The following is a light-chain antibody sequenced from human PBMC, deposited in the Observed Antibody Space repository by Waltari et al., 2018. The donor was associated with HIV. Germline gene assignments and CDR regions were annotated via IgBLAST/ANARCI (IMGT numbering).Light chain of an antibody. CDR2: EVS. CDR1: SSDVGSFNF. V-gene: IGLV2-14*01. J-gene: IGLJ2*01. Sequence: QSALPQPASVSGSPGQSITISCTGSSSDVGSFNFVPWYQQYPGKAPKLVIFEVSKRPSGVSSRFSGSKSGNTASLTISGLQAEDEADYHCSSYRRDSTQVFGGGTKLTVL. CDR3: SSYRRDSTQV.